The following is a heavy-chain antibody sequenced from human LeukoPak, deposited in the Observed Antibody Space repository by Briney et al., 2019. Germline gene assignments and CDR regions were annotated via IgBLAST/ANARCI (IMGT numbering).Heavy chain of an antibody. Sequence: PGGSLRLSCAASGFTFSSYAMSWVRQAPGKGLEWLSAINESGAGTYYADSVKGRFTISRDNSKNTLSLQMNSLRAEDTAVYYCAKDIAQGYTYGSIEQDYWGQGTLVTVSS. CDR3: AKDIAQGYTYGSIEQDY. D-gene: IGHD5-18*01. J-gene: IGHJ4*02. CDR2: INESGAGT. V-gene: IGHV3-23*01. CDR1: GFTFSSYA.